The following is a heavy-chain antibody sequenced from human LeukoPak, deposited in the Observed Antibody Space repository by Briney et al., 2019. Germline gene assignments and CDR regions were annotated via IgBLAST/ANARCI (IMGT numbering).Heavy chain of an antibody. J-gene: IGHJ4*02. D-gene: IGHD6-13*01. CDR2: INPYNGNA. Sequence: ASVKVSCKASGYTFTSYGISWVRQAPGQGLEWMGWINPYNGNANYAQKLQGRVTMTTDTSTSPAYMELRSLRSDDTAVYYCARVAAADYFDYWGQGTLVTVSS. V-gene: IGHV1-18*01. CDR1: GYTFTSYG. CDR3: ARVAAADYFDY.